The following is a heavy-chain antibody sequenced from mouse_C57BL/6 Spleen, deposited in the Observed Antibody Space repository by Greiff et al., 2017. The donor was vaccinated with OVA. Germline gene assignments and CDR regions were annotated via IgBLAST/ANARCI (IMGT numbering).Heavy chain of an antibody. CDR3: AREGDSSGLDY. CDR2: IYPGDGDT. CDR1: GYAFSSYW. V-gene: IGHV1-80*01. D-gene: IGHD3-2*02. Sequence: VQGVESGAELVKPGASVKISCKASGYAFSSYWMNWVKQRPGKGLEWIGQIYPGDGDTNYNGKFKGKATLTADKSSSTAYMQLSSLTSEDSAVYFCAREGDSSGLDYWGQGTSVTVSS. J-gene: IGHJ4*01.